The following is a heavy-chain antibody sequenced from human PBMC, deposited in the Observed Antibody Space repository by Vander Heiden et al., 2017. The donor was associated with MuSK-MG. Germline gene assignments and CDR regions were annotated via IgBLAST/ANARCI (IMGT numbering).Heavy chain of an antibody. J-gene: IGHJ3*02. Sequence: QVQLQESGPGLVKPSGTLSLTCAVSGGSISSGNWWTWVRQPPGKGLEWIGEIYHSGTTNYNPSLKSRVIISVDKSKKQFSLNLTSVTAADTAVYYCARDRTSDSSGYYSGGHEAFDSWGQGTKVTVSS. CDR1: GGSISSGNW. CDR3: ARDRTSDSSGYYSGGHEAFDS. D-gene: IGHD3-22*01. V-gene: IGHV4-4*02. CDR2: IYHSGTT.